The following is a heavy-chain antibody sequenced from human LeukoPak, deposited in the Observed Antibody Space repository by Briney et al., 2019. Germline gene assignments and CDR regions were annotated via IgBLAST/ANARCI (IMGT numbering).Heavy chain of an antibody. CDR2: VSGSGGST. Sequence: GGSLRLSCAASGFTFSNSAMSWVRQAPGKGLEWVSSVSGSGGSTYYADSVKGRFTIPRDNSKNTLYLQVNSLRAEDTAVYYCARADTSGYIYYFDYWGQGTLVTVSS. D-gene: IGHD3-22*01. CDR1: GFTFSNSA. V-gene: IGHV3-23*01. CDR3: ARADTSGYIYYFDY. J-gene: IGHJ4*02.